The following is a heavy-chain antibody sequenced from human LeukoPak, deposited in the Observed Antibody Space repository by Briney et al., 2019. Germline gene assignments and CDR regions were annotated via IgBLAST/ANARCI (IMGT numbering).Heavy chain of an antibody. J-gene: IGHJ4*02. D-gene: IGHD6-19*01. Sequence: GGSLRLFCAASGFTLSEHWMTWVRQAPGKGLEWVAYIKQDGSEKYYVDSVKGRFTISRDNSKNSLYLQMNSLRAEDTAVYYCARGGWYFDYWGQGTLVTVSS. V-gene: IGHV3-7*04. CDR3: ARGGWYFDY. CDR2: IKQDGSEK. CDR1: GFTLSEHW.